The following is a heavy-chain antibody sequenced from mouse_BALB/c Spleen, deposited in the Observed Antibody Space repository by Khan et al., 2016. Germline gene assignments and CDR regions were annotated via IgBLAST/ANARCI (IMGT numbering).Heavy chain of an antibody. Sequence: VQLKQSGAELVKPGASVKLSCTASGFNIKDTYMHWVTQRPEQGLEWIGRIDPANGNTKYDPKFQGKATITADTSSNTAYLQLSSLTSEDTAVYYCARSPYGYDVGFAYWGQGTLVTVSA. D-gene: IGHD2-2*01. CDR1: GFNIKDTY. CDR2: IDPANGNT. J-gene: IGHJ3*01. CDR3: ARSPYGYDVGFAY. V-gene: IGHV14-3*02.